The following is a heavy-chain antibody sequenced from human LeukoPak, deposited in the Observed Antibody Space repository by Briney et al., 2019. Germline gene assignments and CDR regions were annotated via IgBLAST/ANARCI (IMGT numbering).Heavy chain of an antibody. CDR1: GGSFSGYY. CDR2: INHSGST. D-gene: IGHD6-19*01. Sequence: SETLSLTCAVYGGSFSGYYWSWIRQPPGKGLEWIGEINHSGSTNYNPSLKSRVTISVDTSKNQFSLKLSSVTAADTAVYYCARVVAGKPYYFDYWGQGTLVTVSS. J-gene: IGHJ4*02. CDR3: ARVVAGKPYYFDY. V-gene: IGHV4-34*01.